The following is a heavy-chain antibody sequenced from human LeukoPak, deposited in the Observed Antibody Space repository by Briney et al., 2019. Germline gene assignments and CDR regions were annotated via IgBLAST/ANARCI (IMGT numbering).Heavy chain of an antibody. J-gene: IGHJ1*01. Sequence: GGSLRLSCAASGFTFSSYWMSWVRQAPGKGLEWVANIKQDGSEEYYVDSVKGRFTISRDNAKNSLYLQMNSLRAEDTAVYYCAREEPYYYDSSGYLHSWGQGTLVTVSS. CDR2: IKQDGSEE. D-gene: IGHD3-22*01. V-gene: IGHV3-7*01. CDR3: AREEPYYYDSSGYLHS. CDR1: GFTFSSYW.